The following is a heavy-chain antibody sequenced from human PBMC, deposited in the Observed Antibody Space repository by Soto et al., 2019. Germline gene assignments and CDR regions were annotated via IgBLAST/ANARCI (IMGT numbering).Heavy chain of an antibody. V-gene: IGHV3-23*01. Sequence: PGGPLRLSCAASGFTFSSYAMSWVRQAPGKGLEWVSAISGSGGSTYYADCVKGRFTISRDNSKHTLYLQMNSLRAEDTAVYYCASDRYYSDRSGYPIAFDIWGQGTMVTVSS. CDR1: GFTFSSYA. CDR3: ASDRYYSDRSGYPIAFDI. CDR2: ISGSGGST. J-gene: IGHJ3*02. D-gene: IGHD3-22*01.